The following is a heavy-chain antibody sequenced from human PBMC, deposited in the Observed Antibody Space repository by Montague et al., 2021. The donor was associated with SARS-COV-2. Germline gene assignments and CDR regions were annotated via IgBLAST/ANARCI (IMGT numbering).Heavy chain of an antibody. Sequence: SLRLSCAASGFTFSSYAMHWVRQAPGKGLEWVAVISYDGSNKYYADSVKGRFTISRDNSKNTLYLQMNSLRAEDTAVYYCARDEVTMVRGVTSFDYWGQGTLGTVSS. V-gene: IGHV3-30-3*01. CDR3: ARDEVTMVRGVTSFDY. J-gene: IGHJ4*02. CDR1: GFTFSSYA. CDR2: ISYDGSNK. D-gene: IGHD3-10*01.